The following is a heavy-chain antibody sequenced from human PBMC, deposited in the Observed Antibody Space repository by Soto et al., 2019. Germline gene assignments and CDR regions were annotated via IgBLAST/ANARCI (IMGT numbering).Heavy chain of an antibody. D-gene: IGHD3-16*02. Sequence: QLQLQESGSGLVKPSQTLSLTCAVSGGSITSDSYSWSWIRQPPGKGLEWVGYIYPGGHTSYNPSLRSRITISIDRSRSLFSLNLTSLTAADTAVYFCATDGDIGGMDVWGQGTTVTVSS. CDR3: ATDGDIGGMDV. J-gene: IGHJ6*02. CDR2: IYPGGHT. CDR1: GGSITSDSYS. V-gene: IGHV4-30-2*01.